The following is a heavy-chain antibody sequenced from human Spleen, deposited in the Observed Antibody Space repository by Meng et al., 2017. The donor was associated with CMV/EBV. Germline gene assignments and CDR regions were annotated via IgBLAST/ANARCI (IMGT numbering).Heavy chain of an antibody. CDR1: GFTFSNYG. CDR2: IQSDGSNK. CDR3: ANTYYYDTSGYRTHYGMGV. D-gene: IGHD3-22*01. V-gene: IGHV3-30*02. J-gene: IGHJ6*02. Sequence: GESLKISCAASGFTFSNYGMHWVRQAPGKGLEWVAFIQSDGSNKYYADSVKGRFTISRDNSKNTLYLQMNSLRAEDTAVYYCANTYYYDTSGYRTHYGMGVWGQGTTVTVSS.